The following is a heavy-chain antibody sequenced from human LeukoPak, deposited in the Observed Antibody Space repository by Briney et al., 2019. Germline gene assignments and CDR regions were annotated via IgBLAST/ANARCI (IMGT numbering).Heavy chain of an antibody. V-gene: IGHV3-23*01. J-gene: IGHJ6*02. CDR3: AKGSAGMDV. CDR1: GFTFSDYY. CDR2: ISANGIST. Sequence: GGSLRLSCAASGFTFSDYYMSWIRQAPGKGLEWVSSISANGISTYYGDSVKGRFTLSRDNSKNTLYLQMNSLRAEDTAVYYCAKGSAGMDVWGQGTTVTVSS.